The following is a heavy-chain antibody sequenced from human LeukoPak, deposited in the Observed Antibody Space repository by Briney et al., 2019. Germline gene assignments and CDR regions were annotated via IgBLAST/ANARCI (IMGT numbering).Heavy chain of an antibody. CDR1: GGTFSSYA. D-gene: IGHD3-3*01. CDR3: ARGHYDFWSGYQAYYFDY. CDR2: IIPILGIA. J-gene: IGHJ4*02. V-gene: IGHV1-69*04. Sequence: SVKVSCKASGGTFSSYAISWVRQAPGQGLEWMGRIIPILGIANYAQKLQGRVTMTTDTSTSTAHMELRSLRSDDTAVYYCARGHYDFWSGYQAYYFDYWGQGTLVTVSS.